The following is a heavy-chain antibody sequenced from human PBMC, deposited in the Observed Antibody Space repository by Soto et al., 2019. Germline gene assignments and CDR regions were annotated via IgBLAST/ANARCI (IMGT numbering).Heavy chain of an antibody. CDR1: GGSVTSTSYY. Sequence: SETLSLTCTVSGGSVTSTSYYWSWIRQPPGKGLEWIGYMHYSGSTNYNPSLKSRVTISVDTSKNQFSLKLSPVTAADTAVYYCSRAWGHLYFDYWGQGTLVTAPQ. V-gene: IGHV4-61*01. CDR3: SRAWGHLYFDY. J-gene: IGHJ4*02. D-gene: IGHD3-16*01. CDR2: MHYSGST.